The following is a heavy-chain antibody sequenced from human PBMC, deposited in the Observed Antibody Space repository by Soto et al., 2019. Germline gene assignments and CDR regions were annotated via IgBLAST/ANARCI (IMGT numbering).Heavy chain of an antibody. CDR1: GYTFTGYY. Sequence: ASVKVSCKASGYTFTGYYMHWVRQAPGQGLEWMGWINPNSGGTNYAQKFQGWVTMTRDTSISTAYMELSRLRSDDTAVYYCARVYSNYALDWFDPWGQGTLVTVSS. CDR2: INPNSGGT. D-gene: IGHD4-4*01. J-gene: IGHJ5*02. CDR3: ARVYSNYALDWFDP. V-gene: IGHV1-2*04.